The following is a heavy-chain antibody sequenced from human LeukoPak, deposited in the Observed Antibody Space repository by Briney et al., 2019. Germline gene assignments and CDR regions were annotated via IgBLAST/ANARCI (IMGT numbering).Heavy chain of an antibody. CDR3: ARVRDTILPYYFDY. D-gene: IGHD3-3*01. Sequence: PGGSLRLSCEASGFTFSDYYMSWLRQAPGKGLEWISHISSDSFVIDYGESVKGRTTISRDNAKNSLYLKMISLTAEATAVYYCARVRDTILPYYFDYWGQGILVTVSS. J-gene: IGHJ4*02. CDR1: GFTFSDYY. CDR2: ISSDSFVI. V-gene: IGHV3-11*01.